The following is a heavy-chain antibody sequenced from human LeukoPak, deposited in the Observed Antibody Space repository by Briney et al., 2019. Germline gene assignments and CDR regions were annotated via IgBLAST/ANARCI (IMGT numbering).Heavy chain of an antibody. CDR2: IYYSGST. CDR1: GGSISSGGYY. CDR3: ARDGSSSSYYYYYGMDV. J-gene: IGHJ6*02. Sequence: PSQTLSLTCTVSGGSISSGGYYWSWIRQHPGKGLEWIGYIYYSGSTYYNPSLKSRVTISVDTSKNQFSLKLSSVTAADTAVYYCARDGSSSSYYYYYGMDVWGQGTTVTVSS. V-gene: IGHV4-31*03. D-gene: IGHD6-13*01.